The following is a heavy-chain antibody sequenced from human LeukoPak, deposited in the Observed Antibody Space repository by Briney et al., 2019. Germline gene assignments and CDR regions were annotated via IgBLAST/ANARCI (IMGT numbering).Heavy chain of an antibody. J-gene: IGHJ3*02. Sequence: GGSLRLSCAASGFTFTNYAMIWVRQAPGRGLEWVSAIRSGGDGTLYADSVKGRFTISRDDSKNTLFLQMNNMRAEDTAVYYCARDPNGDYVGAFEMWGPGTKVTVS. CDR3: ARDPNGDYVGAFEM. CDR2: IRSGGDGT. CDR1: GFTFTNYA. V-gene: IGHV3-23*01. D-gene: IGHD4-17*01.